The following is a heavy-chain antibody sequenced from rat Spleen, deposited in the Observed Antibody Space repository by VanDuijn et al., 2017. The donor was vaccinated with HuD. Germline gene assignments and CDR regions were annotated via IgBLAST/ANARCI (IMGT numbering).Heavy chain of an antibody. J-gene: IGHJ4*01. D-gene: IGHD1-2*01. CDR3: ATDADYYSRGNLMDA. CDR1: GFTFSNYG. Sequence: EVQLVESGGGLVQPGRSLKLSCAASGFTFSNYGMHWIRQAPTKGLEWVASISPSGGSTYYRDSVKGRFTISRDNAKSTLYLQMDSLRSEDTATYYCATDADYYSRGNLMDAWGKGASVTVSS. CDR2: ISPSGGST. V-gene: IGHV5-19*01.